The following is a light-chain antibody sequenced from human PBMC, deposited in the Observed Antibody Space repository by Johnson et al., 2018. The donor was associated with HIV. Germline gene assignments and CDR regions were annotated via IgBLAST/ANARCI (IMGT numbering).Light chain of an antibody. V-gene: IGLV1-51*01. CDR2: DNN. CDR3: GTWDSSLSAHYV. CDR1: SSNIGNNY. Sequence: QSVLTQPPSVSAAPGQKVTISCSGSSSNIGNNYVSWYQQLPGTAPKLLIYDNNKRPSGIPDRFSASKSATSAALGITGLQTGDEADYYCGTWDSSLSAHYVFGTGTKVTVL. J-gene: IGLJ1*01.